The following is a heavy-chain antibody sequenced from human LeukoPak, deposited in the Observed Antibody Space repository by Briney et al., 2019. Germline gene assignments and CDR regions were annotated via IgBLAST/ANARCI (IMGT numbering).Heavy chain of an antibody. D-gene: IGHD3-22*01. CDR1: GFTFSSYA. V-gene: IGHV3-23*01. CDR3: AKGSYYYDSADYFDY. Sequence: PGGSLRLSCAASGFTFSSYAMSWVRQAPGKGLEWVSTLSGSGGSTYYADSVKGRVTISRDNSKNTLYLQMNSLRAEDTAVYHCAKGSYYYDSADYFDYWGQGTLVTVSS. J-gene: IGHJ4*02. CDR2: LSGSGGST.